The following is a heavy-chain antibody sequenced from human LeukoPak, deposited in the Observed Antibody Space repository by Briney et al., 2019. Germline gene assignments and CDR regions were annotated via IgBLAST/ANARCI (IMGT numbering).Heavy chain of an antibody. V-gene: IGHV1-69*04. D-gene: IGHD2-15*01. CDR3: ARGQGGVVVY. CDR1: GGTFSSYA. CDR2: IIPILGIA. Sequence: SVKVSRKASGGTFSSYAISWVRQAPGQGLEWMGRIIPILGIANYAQKFQGRVTITADKSTSTAYMELSSLRSEDTAVYYCARGQGGVVVYWGQGTLVTVSS. J-gene: IGHJ4*02.